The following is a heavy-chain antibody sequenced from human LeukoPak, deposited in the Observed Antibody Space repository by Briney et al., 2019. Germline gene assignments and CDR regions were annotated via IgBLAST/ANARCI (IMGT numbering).Heavy chain of an antibody. CDR1: GGSISSGDYY. V-gene: IGHV4-30-4*01. D-gene: IGHD2-2*01. J-gene: IGHJ4*02. CDR3: ARYSGGVGVPDASFDY. CDR2: IYYSGST. Sequence: ASQTLSLTCTVSGGSISSGDYYWSWIRQPPGKGLEWIGYIYYSGSTYYNPSLKSRVTISVDTSKNQFSLKLSSVTAADTAVYYCARYSGGVGVPDASFDYWCQGTLVTVAS.